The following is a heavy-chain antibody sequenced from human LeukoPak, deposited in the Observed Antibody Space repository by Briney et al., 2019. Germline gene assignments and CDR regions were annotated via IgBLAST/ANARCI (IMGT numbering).Heavy chain of an antibody. D-gene: IGHD2-15*01. CDR3: AKDHARDIVVVVAAGPFDY. Sequence: PGGSLRLSCAASGFTFSSYAMSWVRQAPGKRLEWVSAISGSGGSTYYADSVKGRFTISRDNSKNTLYLQMNSLRAEDTAVYYCAKDHARDIVVVVAAGPFDYWGQGTLVTVSS. CDR2: ISGSGGST. V-gene: IGHV3-23*01. J-gene: IGHJ4*02. CDR1: GFTFSSYA.